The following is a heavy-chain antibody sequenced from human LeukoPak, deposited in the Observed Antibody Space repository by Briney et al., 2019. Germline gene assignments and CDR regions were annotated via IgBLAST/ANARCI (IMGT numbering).Heavy chain of an antibody. CDR3: AKSSSQGRQWLAQLYYYYGMDV. Sequence: PGGSLRLSCEASGVTFSSYVMSWVRQAPGKGPEWVSGISGSGGGTYYADSVKGRFTISRDNSKNTLYLQMNSLRAEDTAVYYCAKSSSQGRQWLAQLYYYYGMDVWGQGTTVTVSS. CDR2: ISGSGGGT. CDR1: GVTFSSYV. J-gene: IGHJ6*02. V-gene: IGHV3-23*01. D-gene: IGHD6-19*01.